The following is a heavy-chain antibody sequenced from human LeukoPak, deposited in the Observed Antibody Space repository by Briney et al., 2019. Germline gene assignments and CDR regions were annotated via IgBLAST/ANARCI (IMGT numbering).Heavy chain of an antibody. CDR3: ARDGRGWGDSSGWYEDY. CDR1: GFTFSSYA. D-gene: IGHD6-19*01. J-gene: IGHJ4*02. CDR2: ISYDGSNK. Sequence: GGSLRLSCAASGFTFSSYAMHWVRQAPGKGLEWVAVISYDGSNKYYADSVKGRFTISRDNSKNTLYLQMNSLRAEDTAVYYCARDGRGWGDSSGWYEDYWGQGTLVTVSS. V-gene: IGHV3-30-3*01.